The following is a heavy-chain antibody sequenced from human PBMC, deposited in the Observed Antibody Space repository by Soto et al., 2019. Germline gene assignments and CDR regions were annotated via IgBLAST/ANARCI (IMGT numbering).Heavy chain of an antibody. CDR3: ARHSYDILTGYYRRGWFDP. CDR1: VGSISISSSY. D-gene: IGHD3-9*01. J-gene: IGHJ5*02. Sequence: QRRLKEPGPGLVKPSETLSLTCTFSVGSISISSSYWGGIRRPPGRGLEGIGGIYYSGSTYYNPSLKSRVTISVDTSKNQFSLKLSSVTAADTAVYYCARHSYDILTGYYRRGWFDPWGQGTLVTVSS. CDR2: IYYSGST. V-gene: IGHV4-39*01.